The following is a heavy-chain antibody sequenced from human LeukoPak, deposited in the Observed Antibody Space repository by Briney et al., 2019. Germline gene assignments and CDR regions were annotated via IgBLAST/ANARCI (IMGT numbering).Heavy chain of an antibody. J-gene: IGHJ4*02. CDR3: AKGEAYCGGDCYPD. D-gene: IGHD2-21*02. CDR2: VSGGSAGST. Sequence: GGSLRLSCAASGFTFSTYAMSWVRQAPGKGLEWVSSVSGGSAGSTYYADSVKGRFTISRDSSKNTLYLQMKSLRAEDTAVYYCAKGEAYCGGDCYPDWGQGTLVAVSS. CDR1: GFTFSTYA. V-gene: IGHV3-23*01.